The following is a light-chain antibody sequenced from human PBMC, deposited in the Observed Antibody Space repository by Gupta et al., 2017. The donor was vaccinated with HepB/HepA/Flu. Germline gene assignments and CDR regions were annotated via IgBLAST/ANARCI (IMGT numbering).Light chain of an antibody. CDR1: NHG. V-gene: IGLV10-54*04. CDR2: RNN. J-gene: IGLJ1*01. CDR3: STWDSSLRGYV. Sequence: QAGLTQPPSVSTGLRQTATHPCSGNNHGVAWLQPHQGHPPKLLFFRNNSRPSGIPERFSVSRSGNTASLTITGLQPEDEADYYCSTWDSSLRGYVFGPGTKVTVL.